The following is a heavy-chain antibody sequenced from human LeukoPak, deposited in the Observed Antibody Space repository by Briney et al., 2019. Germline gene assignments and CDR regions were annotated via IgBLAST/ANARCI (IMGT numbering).Heavy chain of an antibody. V-gene: IGHV3-23*01. D-gene: IGHD7-27*01. CDR3: AKDGGLWVSAHWGDS. CDR1: GFTFSSYA. J-gene: IGHJ4*02. CDR2: VSGNGGST. Sequence: GGSLRLSCAASGFTFSSYAMSWVRQAPGKGLEWVSSVSGNGGSTYYADSVKGRFTVSRDNSKNTLFLQMNSLRAEDTAVYYCAKDGGLWVSAHWGDSWGRGTLVTVSS.